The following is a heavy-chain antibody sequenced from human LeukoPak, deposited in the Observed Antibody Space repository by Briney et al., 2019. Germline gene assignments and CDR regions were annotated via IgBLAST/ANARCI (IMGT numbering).Heavy chain of an antibody. CDR3: ARGTYSSDYFFDN. CDR2: INPSGGSK. CDR1: GYTFSSYY. D-gene: IGHD6-19*01. Sequence: ASVKVSCKASGYTFSSYYMHWVRQAPGQGLEWMGIINPSGGSKSYAQKFRGRVTMTRDTSTSTVYMELSSLRSEDTAVFYCARGTYSSDYFFDNWGQGTLVTVSS. J-gene: IGHJ4*02. V-gene: IGHV1-46*01.